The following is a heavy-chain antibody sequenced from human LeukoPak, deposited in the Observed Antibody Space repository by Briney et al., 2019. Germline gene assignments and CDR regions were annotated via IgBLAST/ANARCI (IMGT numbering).Heavy chain of an antibody. CDR3: ARTEAFCSDTSCSNWFDP. V-gene: IGHV4-4*02. J-gene: IGHJ5*02. CDR1: GFSVSNNY. CDR2: IHHSGST. Sequence: PGGSLRLSCAASGFSVSNNYMSWVRQPPGKGLEWIGEIHHSGSTNYNPSLKSRVTMSVDKSKNQFSLKLSSVTAADTAVYYCARTEAFCSDTSCSNWFDPWGQGTLVTVSS. D-gene: IGHD2-2*01.